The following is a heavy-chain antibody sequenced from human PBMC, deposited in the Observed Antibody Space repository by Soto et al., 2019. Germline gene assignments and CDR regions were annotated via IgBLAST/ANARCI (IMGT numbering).Heavy chain of an antibody. CDR1: GYTFTSYY. D-gene: IGHD3-22*01. CDR2: INPSGGST. V-gene: IGHV1-46*01. J-gene: IGHJ4*02. CDR3: ARGRADYYYDSSGYYPV. Sequence: ASVKVSCKASGYTFTSYYMHWVRQAPGQGLEWMGIINPSGGSTSYAQKYQGRVTMTRDTSTSTDYKELSSLRSEDTAVYYCARGRADYYYDSSGYYPVWGQGTLVTVSS.